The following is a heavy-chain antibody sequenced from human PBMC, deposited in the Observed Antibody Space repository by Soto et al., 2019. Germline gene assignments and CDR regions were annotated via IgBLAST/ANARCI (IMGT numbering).Heavy chain of an antibody. CDR1: GGSISSGDYY. D-gene: IGHD1-26*01. V-gene: IGHV4-30-4*01. J-gene: IGHJ4*02. Sequence: SETLSLTCTVSGGSISSGDYYWSWIRQPPGKGLEWIGYIYYSGSTYYNPSLKSRVTISVDTSKNQFSLKLSSVTAADTAVYYCVCDFKRYSYPPGSFDEWGLGTPVTVSS. CDR2: IYYSGST. CDR3: VCDFKRYSYPPGSFDE.